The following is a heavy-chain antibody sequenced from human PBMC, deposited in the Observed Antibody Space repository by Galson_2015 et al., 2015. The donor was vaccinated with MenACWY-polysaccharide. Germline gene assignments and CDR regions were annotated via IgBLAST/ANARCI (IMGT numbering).Heavy chain of an antibody. CDR2: ISGSGGST. CDR3: AKDSRYCTSTNCYFDS. CDR1: GFTFSNYA. V-gene: IGHV3-23*01. Sequence: SLRLSCAASGFTFSNYAMSWVRQTPGKGLDWVSAISGSGGSTYYADSVKGRFTISRDNSKNTLYLQVNSLRAEDTAVYYCAKDSRYCTSTNCYFDSWGQGTLVTVSS. D-gene: IGHD2-2*01. J-gene: IGHJ5*01.